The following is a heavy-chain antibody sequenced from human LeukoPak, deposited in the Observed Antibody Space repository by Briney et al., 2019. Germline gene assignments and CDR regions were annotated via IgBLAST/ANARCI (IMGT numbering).Heavy chain of an antibody. CDR3: AKIMTTVTTSDY. D-gene: IGHD4-17*01. CDR2: IYSGTKT. J-gene: IGHJ4*02. V-gene: IGHV3-66*01. Sequence: PGGSLGLSCAASGFTFIGNYMSGGRQSPQKGLEGGSLIYSGTKTYYADSVKGRFTISRDNAKNSLYLQMRSLRAEDTAVYYCAKIMTTVTTSDYWGQGTLVTVSS. CDR1: GFTFIGNY.